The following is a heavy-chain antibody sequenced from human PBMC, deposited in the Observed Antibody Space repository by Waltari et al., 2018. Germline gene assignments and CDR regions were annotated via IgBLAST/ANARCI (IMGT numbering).Heavy chain of an antibody. CDR2: IHGAGKP. D-gene: IGHD3-9*01. V-gene: IGHV3-53*01. CDR1: GFTVSSNY. CDR3: SNSRLNRPDDWYYFDY. Sequence: EVQLVESGGGLIQPGGSLRLSCIASGFTVSSNYMSGVRQAPGKGLGVVSVIHGAGKPYYADSVKGRFTISRDTSKNTLYLQMSALRAEDTAVYYCSNSRLNRPDDWYYFDYWGQGTLVTVSS. J-gene: IGHJ4*02.